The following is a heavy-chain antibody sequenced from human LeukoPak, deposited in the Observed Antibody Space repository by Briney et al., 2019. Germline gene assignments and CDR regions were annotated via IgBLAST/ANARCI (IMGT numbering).Heavy chain of an antibody. CDR2: ISSSSEAI. Sequence: GGSLRLSCAASGFTFSIYHMNWVRQAPGKGLEWISYISSSSEAIYYADSVKGRFIISRDNAKNSLFLQMNSLRDDDTAVYYCAREDYHDTSGYSDYWGQGTLVTVSS. J-gene: IGHJ4*02. CDR1: GFTFSIYH. D-gene: IGHD3-22*01. V-gene: IGHV3-48*02. CDR3: AREDYHDTSGYSDY.